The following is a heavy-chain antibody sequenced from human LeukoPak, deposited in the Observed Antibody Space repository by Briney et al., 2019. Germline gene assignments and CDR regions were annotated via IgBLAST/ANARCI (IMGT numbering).Heavy chain of an antibody. D-gene: IGHD5-24*01. CDR1: GYTFTDYY. CDR2: VDPEDGET. Sequence: GASVKVSCKASGYTFTDYYMHWVQQAPGKGLEWMGRVDPEDGETIYAEKFQGRVTITADTSTDTAYMELSSLRSEDTAVYYCATEKRDGSSGPYFDYWGQGTLVTVSS. J-gene: IGHJ4*02. V-gene: IGHV1-69-2*01. CDR3: ATEKRDGSSGPYFDY.